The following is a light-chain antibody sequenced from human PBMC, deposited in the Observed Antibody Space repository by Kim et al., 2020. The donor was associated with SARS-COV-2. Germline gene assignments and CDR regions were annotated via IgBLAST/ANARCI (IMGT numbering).Light chain of an antibody. Sequence: VSPGQTASITCSGDKLGDKYACWYQQKPGQSPVLVIYQDSKRPSGIPERFSGSNSGNTATLTISGTQAMDEADYYCQAWDSSDGVFGTGSKVTVL. CDR1: KLGDKY. CDR3: QAWDSSDGV. CDR2: QDS. V-gene: IGLV3-1*01. J-gene: IGLJ1*01.